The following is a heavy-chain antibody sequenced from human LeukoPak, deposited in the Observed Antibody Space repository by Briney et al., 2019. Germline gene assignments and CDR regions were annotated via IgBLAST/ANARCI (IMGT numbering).Heavy chain of an antibody. J-gene: IGHJ4*02. Sequence: GASVKVSCKASGYTFTGYYMHWVRQAPGQGLEWMGWINPNSGGTNYAQKFQGRVTMTRETSISTAYMELSRLRSDDTAVYYCARSPDSGSYHFDYWGQGTLVTVSS. CDR1: GYTFTGYY. CDR2: INPNSGGT. CDR3: ARSPDSGSYHFDY. D-gene: IGHD1-26*01. V-gene: IGHV1-2*02.